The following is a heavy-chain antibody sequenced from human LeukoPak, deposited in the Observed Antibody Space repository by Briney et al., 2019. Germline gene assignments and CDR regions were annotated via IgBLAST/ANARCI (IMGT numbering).Heavy chain of an antibody. CDR1: GGSFSGYY. V-gene: IGHV4-34*01. D-gene: IGHD2-15*01. Sequence: SETLSLTCAVYGGSFSGYYWSWIRQPPGKGLEWIGEINHSGSTNYNPSLKSRVTISVDTSKNQFSLRLRSVTAADTAVYYCARGACSGGSCYGRSYFDNWGQGTLVTVSS. CDR2: INHSGST. CDR3: ARGACSGGSCYGRSYFDN. J-gene: IGHJ4*02.